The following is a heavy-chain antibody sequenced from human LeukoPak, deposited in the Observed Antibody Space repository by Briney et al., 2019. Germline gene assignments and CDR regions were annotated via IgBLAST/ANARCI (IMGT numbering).Heavy chain of an antibody. CDR3: ASLPTYYYDSSGFP. Sequence: KSSETLSLTCAVYGVSFSGYYWSWIRQPPGKGLEWIGEISHSGSTNYNPSLKSRVTISVDTSKNQFSLKLSSVTAADTAVYYCASLPTYYYDSSGFPWGQGTLVTVSS. V-gene: IGHV4-34*01. CDR2: ISHSGST. D-gene: IGHD3-22*01. J-gene: IGHJ5*02. CDR1: GVSFSGYY.